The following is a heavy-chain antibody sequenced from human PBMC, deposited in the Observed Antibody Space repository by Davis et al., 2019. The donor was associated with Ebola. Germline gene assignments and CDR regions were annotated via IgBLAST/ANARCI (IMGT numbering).Heavy chain of an antibody. CDR2: IHPERLTI. V-gene: IGHV3-74*01. D-gene: IGHD6-6*01. Sequence: PGGSLRLSCAASGFNFSEYWMRWVREVPGKGLLWVADIHPERLTIRYAESVRGRFTVSRDNVRRMLFLQMNSVGPDDTAVYYCARSEYYNGQDVWGQGTRVTVSS. J-gene: IGHJ6*02. CDR3: ARSEYYNGQDV. CDR1: GFNFSEYW.